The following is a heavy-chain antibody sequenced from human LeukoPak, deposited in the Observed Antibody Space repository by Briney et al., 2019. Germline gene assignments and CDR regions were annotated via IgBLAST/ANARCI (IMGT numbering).Heavy chain of an antibody. J-gene: IGHJ4*02. D-gene: IGHD3-3*01. CDR3: AKDTVGKYYDFWSGSYYFDY. CDR1: GFTFSSYA. Sequence: PGGSLRLSCAASGFTFSSYAMSWVRQAPGKGLEWVSAISGSGGSTYYADSVKGRFTISRDNSKNTLYLQMNSLRAEDTAVYYCAKDTVGKYYDFWSGSYYFDYWGRGTLVTVSS. CDR2: ISGSGGST. V-gene: IGHV3-23*01.